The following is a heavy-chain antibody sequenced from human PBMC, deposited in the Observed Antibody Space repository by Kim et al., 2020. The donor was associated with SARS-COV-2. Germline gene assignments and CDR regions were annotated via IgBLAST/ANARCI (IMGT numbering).Heavy chain of an antibody. CDR3: ASTGVGAVGWFDP. Sequence: SETLSLTCSVSGGAIRGYYWAWIRQPPGKRLEWIGYVYHTGSTNYNPSLRGRVTISLDKSKRQVSLMLTSVIAADTAVYYCASTGVGAVGWFDPWGQGTLVSVSS. CDR1: GGAIRGYY. V-gene: IGHV4-59*01. CDR2: VYHTGST. D-gene: IGHD1-26*01. J-gene: IGHJ5*02.